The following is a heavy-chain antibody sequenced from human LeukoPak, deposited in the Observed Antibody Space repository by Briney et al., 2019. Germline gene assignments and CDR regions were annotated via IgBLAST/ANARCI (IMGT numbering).Heavy chain of an antibody. CDR1: GGSFSGYY. Sequence: PSETLSLTCAVYGGSFSGYYWSWIRQPPGKGLEWIGEINHSGSTNYNPSLKSRVTISVDTSKNQFSLKLSSVTAADTAVYYCARGGIGSHYDFWSGYYSGSGTFDPWGQGTLVTVSS. CDR3: ARGGIGSHYDFWSGYYSGSGTFDP. V-gene: IGHV4-34*01. J-gene: IGHJ5*02. D-gene: IGHD3-3*01. CDR2: INHSGST.